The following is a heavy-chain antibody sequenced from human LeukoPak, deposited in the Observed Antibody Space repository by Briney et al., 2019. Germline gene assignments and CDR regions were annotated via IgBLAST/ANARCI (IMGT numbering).Heavy chain of an antibody. CDR1: GGTFSSYA. CDR3: ARQPYYYDSSGPTGVYYYYGMDV. J-gene: IGHJ6*02. D-gene: IGHD3-22*01. Sequence: ASVKVSCKASGGTFSSYAISWVRQAPGQGLEWMGWISAYNGNTNYAQKLQGRVTMTTDTSTSTAYMELRSLRSDDTAVYYCARQPYYYDSSGPTGVYYYYGMDVWGQGTTVTVSS. CDR2: ISAYNGNT. V-gene: IGHV1-18*01.